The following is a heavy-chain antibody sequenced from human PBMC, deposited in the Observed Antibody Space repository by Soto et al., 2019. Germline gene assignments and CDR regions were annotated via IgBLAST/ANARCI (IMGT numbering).Heavy chain of an antibody. CDR3: ARDMIPAAISYRYYAMDV. J-gene: IGHJ6*02. CDR1: GGTFSNYA. CDR2: IIPIFETT. D-gene: IGHD2-2*01. V-gene: IGHV1-69*01. Sequence: QVQLVQSGAEVKKPGSSVKVSCKASGGTFSNYAFSWVRQVPGQGLEWMGGIIPIFETTNYAQKFQGRVTITADESTSTTYMELSTLSSDDTAVFFCARDMIPAAISYRYYAMDVWGQGTTVTVSS.